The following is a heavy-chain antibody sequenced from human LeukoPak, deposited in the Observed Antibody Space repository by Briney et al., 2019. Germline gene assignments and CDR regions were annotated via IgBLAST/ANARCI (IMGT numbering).Heavy chain of an antibody. D-gene: IGHD2/OR15-2a*01. CDR3: ARDGPGSMYYYYAMDV. Sequence: SETLSLTCTISGDSISRNSYYWAWIRQPPGKGLEWMGSIYSSGNTYYNPSLKSRVTISVDTSKNQFSLKLSSVTAADTAVYYCARDGPGSMYYYYAMDVWGQGTTVTVSS. V-gene: IGHV4-39*07. CDR2: IYSSGNT. CDR1: GDSISRNSYY. J-gene: IGHJ6*02.